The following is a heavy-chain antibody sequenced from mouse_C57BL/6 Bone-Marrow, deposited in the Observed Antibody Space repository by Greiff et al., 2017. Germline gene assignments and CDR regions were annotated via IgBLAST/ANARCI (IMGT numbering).Heavy chain of an antibody. Sequence: VQLQQSGAELVRPGASVTLSCKASGYTFTDYEMHWVKQTPVHGLEWIGAIDPETGGTAYNQKFKGKAILTADKSSSTAYMELRSLTSEDSAVYYCTSSQVYGSSSDYWGQGTTLTVSS. CDR2: IDPETGGT. V-gene: IGHV1-15*01. J-gene: IGHJ2*01. CDR1: GYTFTDYE. CDR3: TSSQVYGSSSDY. D-gene: IGHD1-1*01.